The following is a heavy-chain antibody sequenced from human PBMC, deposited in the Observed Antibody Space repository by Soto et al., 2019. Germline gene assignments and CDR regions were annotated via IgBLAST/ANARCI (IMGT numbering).Heavy chain of an antibody. CDR1: AFSLSTGGVG. CDR2: IYWDDDK. D-gene: IGHD2-21*02. CDR3: IQSRCGGDCLQSYASYYYYGMDV. J-gene: IGHJ6*02. Sequence: QITLKVSGPPLVKPTQTLTLTCTFSAFSLSTGGVGVGWIRQPPGKALEWLALIYWDDDKRYSPSLRSRLTITKDTSKNQVVLTMTNMDPVDTATYYCIQSRCGGDCLQSYASYYYYGMDVWGQGTTVTVSS. V-gene: IGHV2-5*02.